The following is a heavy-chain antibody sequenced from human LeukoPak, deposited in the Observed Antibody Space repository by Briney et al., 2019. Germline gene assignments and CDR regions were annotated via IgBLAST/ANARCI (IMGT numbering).Heavy chain of an antibody. CDR1: GFSFSDFG. CDR3: ARIHSGYEPPKEYYGMDV. D-gene: IGHD5-12*01. V-gene: IGHV3-30*03. J-gene: IGHJ6*04. CDR2: ISYDGSSK. Sequence: GRSLRLSCVASGFSFSDFGMHWVRQAPGKGLEWVAVISYDGSSKYYADSVKGRFTISRDNSKNTLYMQVNSLKSEDTAVYYCARIHSGYEPPKEYYGMDVWGKGTTVTVSS.